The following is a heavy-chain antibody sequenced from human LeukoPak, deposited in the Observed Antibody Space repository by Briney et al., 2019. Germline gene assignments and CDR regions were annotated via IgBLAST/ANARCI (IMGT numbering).Heavy chain of an antibody. V-gene: IGHV3-48*04. CDR3: ARNFYDTTGFYYDAFDI. J-gene: IGHJ3*02. CDR2: IRSSGSLI. Sequence: GGSLRLSCAASGFTFSGYNMNWVRQAPGKGLEWVAFIRSSGSLIYYAESVKGRFTISRDNSRNSLYLQMNSLRVEDTAVYYCARNFYDTTGFYYDAFDIWGQGTAVTVSS. D-gene: IGHD3-22*01. CDR1: GFTFSGYN.